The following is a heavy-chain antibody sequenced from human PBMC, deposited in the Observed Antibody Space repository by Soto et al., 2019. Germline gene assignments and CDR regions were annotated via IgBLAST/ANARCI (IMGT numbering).Heavy chain of an antibody. CDR1: GFTFSDYY. D-gene: IGHD1-1*01. CDR3: ARAERDTTGTTYFDY. Sequence: GGSLRLSCAASGFTFSDYYMSWIRQAPGKGLEWVSYISSSSSYTNYADSVKGRFTISRDNAKNSLYLQMNSLRAEDTAVYYGARAERDTTGTTYFDYWGQGTLVTVSS. CDR2: ISSSSSYT. J-gene: IGHJ4*02. V-gene: IGHV3-11*06.